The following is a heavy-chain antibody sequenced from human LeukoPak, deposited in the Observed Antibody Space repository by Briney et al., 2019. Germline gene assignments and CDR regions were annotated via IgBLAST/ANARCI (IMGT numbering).Heavy chain of an antibody. D-gene: IGHD1-1*01. CDR3: ARRTNWFDP. J-gene: IGHJ5*02. CDR2: ISYDGSNK. CDR1: GFTFSSYG. V-gene: IGHV3-30*03. Sequence: PGRSLRLSCAASGFTFSSYGMHWVRQAPGKGLEWVAVISYDGSNKYYADSVKGRFTISRDNSKNTLYLQMNSLRAEDTAVYYCARRTNWFDPWGQGTLVTVSS.